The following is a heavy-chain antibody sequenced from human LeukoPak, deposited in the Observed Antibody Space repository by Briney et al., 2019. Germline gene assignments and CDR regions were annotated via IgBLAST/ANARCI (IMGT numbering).Heavy chain of an antibody. CDR3: ARGGRGYSYGLDY. V-gene: IGHV4-31*03. CDR1: GGSISSGGYY. D-gene: IGHD5-18*01. J-gene: IGHJ4*02. Sequence: SETLSLTCTVSGGSISSGGYYWSWIRQHPGKGLEWIGYIYYSGSTYYNPSLKSRVTISVDTSKNQFSLKLSSVTAADTAVYYCARGGRGYSYGLDYWGQGTLVTVSS. CDR2: IYYSGST.